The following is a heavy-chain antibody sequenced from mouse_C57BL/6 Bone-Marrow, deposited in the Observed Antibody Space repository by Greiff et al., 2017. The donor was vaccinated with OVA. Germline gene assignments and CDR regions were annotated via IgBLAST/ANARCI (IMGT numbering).Heavy chain of an antibody. CDR2: INPSSGYT. J-gene: IGHJ3*01. CDR1: GYTFTSYW. CDR3: LLWLRRRFAY. Sequence: VQLQQSGAELAKPGASVKLSCKASGYTFTSYWMHWVNQRPGQGLEWIGYINPSSGYTKYNQKFKDKATLTADKSSSTAYMQLSSLTYEDSAVYYCLLWLRRRFAYWGQGTLVTVSA. D-gene: IGHD2-2*01. V-gene: IGHV1-7*01.